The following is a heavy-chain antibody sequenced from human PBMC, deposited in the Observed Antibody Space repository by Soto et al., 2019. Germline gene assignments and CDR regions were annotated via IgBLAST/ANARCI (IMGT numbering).Heavy chain of an antibody. CDR3: VTNYYDSSGYYHVVFDI. J-gene: IGHJ3*02. V-gene: IGHV1-2*02. CDR1: GYTFTGYY. CDR2: INPNSGGT. Sequence: ASVKVSCKASGYTFTGYYMHWVRQAPGQGLEWMGWINPNSGGTNYAQKFQGRVTMTRDTSISTAYMELSRLRSDDTAVYYCVTNYYDSSGYYHVVFDIWGQGTMVTVSS. D-gene: IGHD3-22*01.